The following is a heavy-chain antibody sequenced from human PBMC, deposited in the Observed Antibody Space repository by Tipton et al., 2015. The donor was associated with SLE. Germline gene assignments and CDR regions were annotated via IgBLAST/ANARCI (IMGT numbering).Heavy chain of an antibody. V-gene: IGHV4-4*09. CDR2: IYTSGST. CDR3: ARAYSSSQH. D-gene: IGHD6-6*01. CDR1: GGSFSGYY. J-gene: IGHJ1*01. Sequence: LRLSCAVYGGSFSGYYWSWIRQPAGKGLEWIGYIYTSGSTNYNPSLKSRVTISVDTSKNQFSLKLSSVTAADTAVYYCARAYSSSQHWGQGTLVTVSS.